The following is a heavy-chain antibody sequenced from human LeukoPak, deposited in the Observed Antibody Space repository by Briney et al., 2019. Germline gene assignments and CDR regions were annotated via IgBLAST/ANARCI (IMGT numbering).Heavy chain of an antibody. D-gene: IGHD6-6*01. CDR3: TRGRPGHYYDY. CDR2: ISGSGSTI. CDR1: GFTFSGYS. Sequence: GGSLRLSCVVSGFTFSGYSMNWVRQAPGKGLEWVSYISGSGSTICYADSMKGRFTVSRDNAKNSLYLQMDSLRDGDTAVYYCTRGRPGHYYDYWGQGTRVTVSS. J-gene: IGHJ4*02. V-gene: IGHV3-48*02.